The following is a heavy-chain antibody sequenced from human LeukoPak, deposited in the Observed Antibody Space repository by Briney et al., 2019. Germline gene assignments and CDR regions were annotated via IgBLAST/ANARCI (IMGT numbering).Heavy chain of an antibody. CDR2: INSDGSST. CDR3: ARVLDSSYDFWSGSNFDY. D-gene: IGHD3-3*01. V-gene: IGHV3-74*01. Sequence: GGSLRLSCAASGFTFSSYWMHWIRQAPGKGLVWVSRINSDGSSTSYADSVKGRFTISRDNAKNTLYLQMNSLRAEDTAVYYCARVLDSSYDFWSGSNFDYWGQGTLVTVSS. CDR1: GFTFSSYW. J-gene: IGHJ4*02.